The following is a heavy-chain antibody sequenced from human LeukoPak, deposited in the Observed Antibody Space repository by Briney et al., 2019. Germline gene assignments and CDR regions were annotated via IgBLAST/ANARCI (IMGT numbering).Heavy chain of an antibody. Sequence: SETLSLTCAVYGGSFSGYYWSWIRQPPGKGLEWIGEINHSGSTNYNPSLKSRVTISVDTSKNQFSLKLSSVTAADTAVYYCARHFLSIAAADSYSWFDPWGQGTLVTVSS. D-gene: IGHD6-13*01. V-gene: IGHV4-34*01. J-gene: IGHJ5*02. CDR3: ARHFLSIAAADSYSWFDP. CDR1: GGSFSGYY. CDR2: INHSGST.